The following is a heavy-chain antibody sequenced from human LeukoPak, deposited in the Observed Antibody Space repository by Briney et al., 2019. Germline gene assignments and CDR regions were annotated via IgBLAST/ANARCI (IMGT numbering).Heavy chain of an antibody. J-gene: IGHJ6*03. D-gene: IGHD3-9*01. CDR1: GYTFTSYD. V-gene: IGHV1-8*03. Sequence: ASVKFSCKASGYTFTSYDINWVRQATGQGLEWMGWMNPNSGNTGYAQKFQGRVTITRNTSISTAYMELSSLRSEDTAVYYCARGPPHYDILTGHMYYYYYMDVWGKGTTVTVSS. CDR3: ARGPPHYDILTGHMYYYYYMDV. CDR2: MNPNSGNT.